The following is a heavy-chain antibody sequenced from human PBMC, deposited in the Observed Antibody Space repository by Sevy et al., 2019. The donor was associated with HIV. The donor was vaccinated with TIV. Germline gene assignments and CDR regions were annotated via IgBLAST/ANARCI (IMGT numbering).Heavy chain of an antibody. CDR1: EFIFSDYA. CDR3: AKTINSGGGAVPAANYYYYGMDV. D-gene: IGHD2-2*01. CDR2: INGKGRST. Sequence: GGSLRLSCAASEFIFSDYAMNWVRHTPGKGLEWVSSINGKGRSTHYADSVEGRFTISRDNSKNILYLQMNSLRAEDTAVYYCAKTINSGGGAVPAANYYYYGMDVWGQGTTVTVSS. V-gene: IGHV3-23*01. J-gene: IGHJ6*02.